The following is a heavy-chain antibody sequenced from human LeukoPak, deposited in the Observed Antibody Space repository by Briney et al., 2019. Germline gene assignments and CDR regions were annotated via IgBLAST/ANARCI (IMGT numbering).Heavy chain of an antibody. V-gene: IGHV3-21*01. CDR3: ARGVLWDFWSGYYYYYYYMDV. D-gene: IGHD3-3*01. CDR2: ISSSSSYI. CDR1: GFTFSSYS. Sequence: GGSLRLSCAASGFTFSSYSMNWVRQAPGKGLEWVSSISSSSSYIYYADSVKGRFTISRDNAKNSLYLQMNSLGAEDTAVYYCARGVLWDFWSGYYYYYYYMDVWGKGTTVTVSS. J-gene: IGHJ6*03.